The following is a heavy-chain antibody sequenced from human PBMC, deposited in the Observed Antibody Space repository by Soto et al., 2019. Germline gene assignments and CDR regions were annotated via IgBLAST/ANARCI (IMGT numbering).Heavy chain of an antibody. J-gene: IGHJ4*02. D-gene: IGHD1-26*01. CDR2: FDPEAGET. Sequence: QVQLVQSGAEVKKPGASVKVSCKVSGYTLTELSMHWVRQAPGKGLGWMGGFDPEAGETIYEQKFQGRVTMTEDTSTDTAYMELSSLRSEHTAGYYCATQFPTTGYLDYWGQGTLFTVSS. CDR3: ATQFPTTGYLDY. V-gene: IGHV1-24*01. CDR1: GYTLTELS.